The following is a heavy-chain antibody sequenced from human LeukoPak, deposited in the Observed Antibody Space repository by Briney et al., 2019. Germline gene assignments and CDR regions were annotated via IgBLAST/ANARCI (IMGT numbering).Heavy chain of an antibody. CDR3: ARARVGMITFGGVIQA. V-gene: IGHV4-34*01. CDR1: GGSFSGYY. D-gene: IGHD3-16*02. Sequence: PSETLSLTCAVYGGSFSGYYWSWIRQPPGKGLEWIAEINHSGSTNYNPSLKSRVTISVDTSKNQFSLKLSSVTAADTAVYYCARARVGMITFGGVIQAWGQGTLVTVSS. J-gene: IGHJ5*02. CDR2: INHSGST.